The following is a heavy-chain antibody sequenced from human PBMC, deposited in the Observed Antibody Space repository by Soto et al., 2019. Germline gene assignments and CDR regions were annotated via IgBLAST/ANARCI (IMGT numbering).Heavy chain of an antibody. Sequence: ASVKVSCKASGGTFSSYAISWVRQAPGQGLEWMGGIIPIFGTANYAQKFQGRVTITADESTSTAYMELSSLRSEDTAVYYCATATGATTDNWFDPWGQGTLVTVSS. CDR3: ATATGATTDNWFDP. J-gene: IGHJ5*02. CDR1: GGTFSSYA. D-gene: IGHD1-26*01. CDR2: IIPIFGTA. V-gene: IGHV1-69*13.